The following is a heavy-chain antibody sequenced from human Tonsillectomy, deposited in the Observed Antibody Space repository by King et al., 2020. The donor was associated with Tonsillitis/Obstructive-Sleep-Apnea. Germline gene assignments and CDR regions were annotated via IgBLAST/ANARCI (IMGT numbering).Heavy chain of an antibody. V-gene: IGHV3-33*01. CDR3: ARGITRTTLNYYYGMDV. CDR1: GFTFGTYG. J-gene: IGHJ6*02. Sequence: VQLVESGGGVVQPGRSLRLSCEACGFTFGTYGMHWVRQAPGKGLEWVAVIWYDGSNKYYAESVKGRFTISRDNSKNTLYLQMNSLRAEDTAVYYCARGITRTTLNYYYGMDVWGQGTTVTVSS. D-gene: IGHD1-7*01. CDR2: IWYDGSNK.